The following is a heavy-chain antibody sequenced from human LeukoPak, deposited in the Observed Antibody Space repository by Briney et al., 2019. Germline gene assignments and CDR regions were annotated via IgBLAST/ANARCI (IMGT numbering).Heavy chain of an antibody. CDR1: GFTFDDYG. J-gene: IGHJ4*02. CDR2: ISSSGSTI. Sequence: GGSLRLSCAASGFTFDDYGMSWVRQAPGKGLEWVSYISSSGSTIYYADSVKGRFTISRDNAKNSLYLQMNSLRAEDTAVYYCARGLDTATLDYWGQGTLVTVSS. D-gene: IGHD5-18*01. CDR3: ARGLDTATLDY. V-gene: IGHV3-48*03.